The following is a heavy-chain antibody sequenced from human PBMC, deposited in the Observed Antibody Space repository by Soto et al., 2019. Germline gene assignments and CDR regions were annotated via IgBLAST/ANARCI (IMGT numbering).Heavy chain of an antibody. CDR1: GFTFSSYA. CDR3: AKAIRAIAVAAHVFDY. D-gene: IGHD6-19*01. V-gene: IGHV3-23*01. Sequence: GGSLRLSCAASGFTFSSYAMSWVRQAPGKGLEWVSAISGSGGSTYYADSVKGRFTISRDNSKNTLYLQMNSLRAEDTAVYYCAKAIRAIAVAAHVFDYWGQGTQVTVSS. CDR2: ISGSGGST. J-gene: IGHJ4*02.